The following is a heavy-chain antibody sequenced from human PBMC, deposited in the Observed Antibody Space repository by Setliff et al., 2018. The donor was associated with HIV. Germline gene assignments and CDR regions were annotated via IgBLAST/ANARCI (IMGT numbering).Heavy chain of an antibody. V-gene: IGHV1-69*13. CDR3: ARGRASGSANSG. CDR1: GDTGDTLSSYA. D-gene: IGHD7-27*01. Sequence: VASVKVSCKASGDTGDTLSSYAISWVRQAPGRGLEWMGRFIPIFGTSDFAQRFQGRVTFTADESTSTAYMELRSLRSEDTAVYYCARGRASGSANSGWGQGTLVTVSS. CDR2: FIPIFGTS. J-gene: IGHJ4*02.